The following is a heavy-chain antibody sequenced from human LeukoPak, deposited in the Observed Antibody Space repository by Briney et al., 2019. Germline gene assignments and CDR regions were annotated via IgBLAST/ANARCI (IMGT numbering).Heavy chain of an antibody. J-gene: IGHJ4*02. D-gene: IGHD3-10*01. CDR1: GYTFTGYY. Sequence: ASVKVSCKASGYTFTGYYMHWVRQAPGQGLEWMGWMNPNSGNTGYAQKFQGRVTMTRNTSISTAYMELSSLRSEDTAVYYCARGSITMVRGVITGGYYFDYWGQGTLVTVSS. CDR3: ARGSITMVRGVITGGYYFDY. CDR2: MNPNSGNT. V-gene: IGHV1-8*02.